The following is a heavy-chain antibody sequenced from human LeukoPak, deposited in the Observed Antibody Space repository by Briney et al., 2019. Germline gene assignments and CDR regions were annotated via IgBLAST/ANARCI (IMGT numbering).Heavy chain of an antibody. V-gene: IGHV4-38-2*02. CDR1: GYSISSGYY. CDR3: ARVVVVAANYWFDP. D-gene: IGHD2-15*01. J-gene: IGHJ5*02. CDR2: IYHSGST. Sequence: PSETLSLTCTVSGYSISSGYYWGWIRQPPGKGLEWIGSIYHSGSTYYNPSLKSRVTISVDTSKNQFSLKLSSVTAADTAVYYCARVVVVAANYWFDPWGQGTLVTVSS.